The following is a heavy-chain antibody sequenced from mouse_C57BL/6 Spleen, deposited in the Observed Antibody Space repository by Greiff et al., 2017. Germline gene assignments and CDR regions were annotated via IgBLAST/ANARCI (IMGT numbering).Heavy chain of an antibody. CDR3: TFLGSRYNAGDY. D-gene: IGHD1-1*01. CDR2: IDTGNGYT. Sequence: EVQLQESGAELVRPGSSVKMSCTTSGYTITDDGMNWVKQRPGQGLEWIGYIDTGNGYTEYASKFQGKATITADTSSNTAYLQVSSLTSEDTAVYYCTFLGSRYNAGDYWVQGTTLTVSS. CDR1: GYTITDDG. J-gene: IGHJ4*01. V-gene: IGHV14-4*01.